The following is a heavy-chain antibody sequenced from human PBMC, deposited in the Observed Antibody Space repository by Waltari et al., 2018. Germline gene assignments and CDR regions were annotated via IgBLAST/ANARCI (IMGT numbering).Heavy chain of an antibody. V-gene: IGHV4-39*01. CDR2: ISYGGTT. CDR3: ARQEAAVSKWFDP. D-gene: IGHD2-15*01. J-gene: IGHJ5*02. CDR1: GCSMSDNYLY. Sequence: QLQLQESGPGLVKPSETLSLTCSVSGCSMSDNYLYWGWIHQPPGRELEWIGSISYGGTTYYNPSLESRVTILVDTSKNQFSLKVRSVTAADTAIYFCARQEAAVSKWFDPWGQGILVTVSS.